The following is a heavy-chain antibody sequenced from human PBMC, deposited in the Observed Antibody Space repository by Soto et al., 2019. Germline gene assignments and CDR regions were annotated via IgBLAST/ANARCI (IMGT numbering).Heavy chain of an antibody. CDR2: IIPFIGTA. Sequence: APVKVTRKAFVSNLCNYAISVVRKAPGQGLEWMGRIIPFIGTANYAQKFQGRVTITADESTSTAYMELTSLRSEDTAVYYCARVVMTTVPASYYYGMDVWGQGTTVTVSS. D-gene: IGHD4-4*01. V-gene: IGHV1-69*11. CDR1: VSNLCNYA. J-gene: IGHJ6*02. CDR3: ARVVMTTVPASYYYGMDV.